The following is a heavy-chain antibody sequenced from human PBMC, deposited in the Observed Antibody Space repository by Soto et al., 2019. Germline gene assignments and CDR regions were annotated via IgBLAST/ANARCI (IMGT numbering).Heavy chain of an antibody. CDR2: INPNSGGT. CDR3: ARETTTVTYYGMDV. D-gene: IGHD4-4*01. CDR1: GYTFTVYY. J-gene: IGHJ6*02. Sequence: ASVKVSCKASGYTFTVYYMHWVRQAPGQGLEWMGWINPNSGGTNYAQKFQGWVTMTRDTSISTAYMELSRLRSDDTAVYYCARETTTVTYYGMDVWGQGTTVTVSS. V-gene: IGHV1-2*04.